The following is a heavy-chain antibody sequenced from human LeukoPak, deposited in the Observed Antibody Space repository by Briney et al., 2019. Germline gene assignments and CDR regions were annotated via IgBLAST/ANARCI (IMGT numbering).Heavy chain of an antibody. CDR1: GFTFSSYG. D-gene: IGHD3-22*01. J-gene: IGHJ4*02. V-gene: IGHV3-30*18. Sequence: GRSLRLSCAASGFTFSSYGMHWVRQAPDKGLEWVAVISYDGSNKYYADSVKGRFTISRDNSKNTLYLQMNSLRAEDTAVYYCAKVGYDSSGYYYLDYWGQGTPVTVSS. CDR3: AKVGYDSSGYYYLDY. CDR2: ISYDGSNK.